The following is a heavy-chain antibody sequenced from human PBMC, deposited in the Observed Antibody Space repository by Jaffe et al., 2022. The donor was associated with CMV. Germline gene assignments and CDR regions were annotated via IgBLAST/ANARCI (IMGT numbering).Heavy chain of an antibody. CDR3: ARGVSGYSYGYFDY. CDR2: IYYSGST. CDR1: GGSISSSSYY. Sequence: QLQLQESGPGLVKPSETLSLTCTVSGGSISSSSYYWGWIRQPPGKGLEWIGSIYYSGSTYYNPSLKSRVTISVDTSKNQFSLKLSSVTAADTAVYYCARGVSGYSYGYFDYWGQGTLVTVSS. D-gene: IGHD5-18*01. V-gene: IGHV4-39*01. J-gene: IGHJ4*02.